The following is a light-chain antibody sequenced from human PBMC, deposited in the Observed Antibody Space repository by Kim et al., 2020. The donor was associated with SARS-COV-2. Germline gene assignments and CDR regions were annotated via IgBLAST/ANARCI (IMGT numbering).Light chain of an antibody. J-gene: IGLJ2*01. V-gene: IGLV3-21*04. Sequence: SYELTQPPSVSVAPGKTARITCGGNNIGSKSVHWYQQRPGQAPVLVISYDSDRPSGSPERFSGSNSGNTATLTISRVEAGDEADYYCQLWDSTSDHVVFVGGTQLTVL. CDR2: YDS. CDR3: QLWDSTSDHVV. CDR1: NIGSKS.